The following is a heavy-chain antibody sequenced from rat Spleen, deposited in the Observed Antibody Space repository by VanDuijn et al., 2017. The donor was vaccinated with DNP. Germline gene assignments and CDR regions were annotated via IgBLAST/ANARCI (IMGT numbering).Heavy chain of an antibody. CDR3: VRRQQLFYFDH. CDR2: ISTSGSRT. V-gene: IGHV5S13*01. Sequence: EVQLVESGGGLVQPGRSMKLSCAASGFTFSDYGMAWVLQAPTKGLEWVATISTSGSRTYYPDSVRGRFTISRDNAKNTHYLQMDSLRSEDTATYYCVRRQQLFYFDHWGQGVMVTVSS. D-gene: IGHD1-10*01. CDR1: GFTFSDYG. J-gene: IGHJ2*01.